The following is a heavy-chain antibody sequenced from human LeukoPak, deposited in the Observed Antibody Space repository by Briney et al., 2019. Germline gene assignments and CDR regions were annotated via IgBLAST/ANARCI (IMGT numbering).Heavy chain of an antibody. CDR1: GYSFTNYW. J-gene: IGHJ4*02. V-gene: IGHV5-51*01. Sequence: GESLKISCKASGYSFTNYWIGWVRQMPGKGLEWMGIMSPLDSITKYGPSLQGQVTISADKSINTAYLQWSSLKASDTAIYYCARRAGSWSLDYWGQGTLVTVSS. CDR2: MSPLDSIT. CDR3: ARRAGSWSLDY. D-gene: IGHD6-13*01.